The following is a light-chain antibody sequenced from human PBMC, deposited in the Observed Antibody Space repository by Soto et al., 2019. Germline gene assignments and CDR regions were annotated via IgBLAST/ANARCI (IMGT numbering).Light chain of an antibody. CDR1: QSISSW. V-gene: IGKV1-5*03. CDR2: KAS. J-gene: IGKJ1*01. Sequence: DIQMTQSPSTLSASVGDRVTITCRASQSISSWLAWYQQKPGKAPKLLIYKASSLESGVPSRVSGSGSGTEFTLTIRSLQPDAFATYYCQQYNSLWTFGQGTKVEIK. CDR3: QQYNSLWT.